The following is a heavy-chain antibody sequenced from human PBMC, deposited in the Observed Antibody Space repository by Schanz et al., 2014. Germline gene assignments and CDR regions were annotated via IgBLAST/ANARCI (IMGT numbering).Heavy chain of an antibody. CDR2: IYSTGST. V-gene: IGHV4-61*02. D-gene: IGHD3-10*01. CDR1: GGSISSGSYY. CDR3: ASFVPRGYYFDY. J-gene: IGHJ4*02. Sequence: QVQLQESGPGLVKPSQTLSLTCTVSGGSISSGSYYWSWIRQPARKGLEWIGRIYSTGSTNYNPSLKSRVTISGDTSKNQFSLRLSSVTAADTAVYFCASFVPRGYYFDYWGQGTLVTVSS.